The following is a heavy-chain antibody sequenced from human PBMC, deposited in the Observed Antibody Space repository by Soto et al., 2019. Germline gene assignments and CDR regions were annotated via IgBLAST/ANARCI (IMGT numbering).Heavy chain of an antibody. CDR1: GGSISSGGYY. V-gene: IGHV4-31*01. J-gene: IGHJ6*02. CDR3: ARDQGGGMVRGTNYYYGMDV. CDR2: IYYSGST. Sequence: PSETLSLTCTVSGGSISSGGYYWSWIRQHPGKGLEWIGYIYYSGSTYYNPSLKSLVTISVDTSKNQFSLKLSSVTAADTAVYYCARDQGGGMVRGTNYYYGMDVWGQGTTVTVSS. D-gene: IGHD3-10*01.